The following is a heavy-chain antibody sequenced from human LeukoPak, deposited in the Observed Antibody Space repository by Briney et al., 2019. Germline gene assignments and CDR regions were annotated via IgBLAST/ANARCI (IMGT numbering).Heavy chain of an antibody. Sequence: SETLSLTCTVSGGSISYYYWTWIRQSPGKGLEWIGQIYYTGSTYYNPSLKRRVTISVDTSRNQFSLNLTSVTAADTAVYYCARGGTYNDILSFDPWGQGTLATVSS. CDR2: IYYTGST. D-gene: IGHD3-9*01. J-gene: IGHJ5*02. CDR3: ARGGTYNDILSFDP. V-gene: IGHV4-59*01. CDR1: GGSISYYY.